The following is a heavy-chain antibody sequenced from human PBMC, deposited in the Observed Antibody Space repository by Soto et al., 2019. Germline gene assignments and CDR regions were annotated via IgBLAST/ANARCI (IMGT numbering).Heavy chain of an antibody. D-gene: IGHD3-3*01. Sequence: QVHLQQWGAGLMKPSETLSLTFAVYGGSFSGYYRSWIRQPPGKGLEWIGEINHSGSTNYNPSLKSRVTISADTSKNQFSLKLSSVTAADTAVYYCASTNSIGAIFGVAPYFNYWGQGTLVTVSS. J-gene: IGHJ4*02. CDR1: GGSFSGYY. CDR3: ASTNSIGAIFGVAPYFNY. V-gene: IGHV4-34*01. CDR2: INHSGST.